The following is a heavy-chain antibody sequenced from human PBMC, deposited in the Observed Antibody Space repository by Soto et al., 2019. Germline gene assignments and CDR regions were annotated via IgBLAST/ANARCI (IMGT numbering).Heavy chain of an antibody. CDR2: ISYDGSNK. J-gene: IGHJ3*02. Sequence: GGSLRLSCAASGFTFSSYGMHWVRQAPGKGLEWVAVISYDGSNKYYADSVQGRFTISRDNAKNSLYLQMNSLRDEDTAVYYCARGSSGYYYDAFDIWGQGTMVTVSS. CDR1: GFTFSSYG. V-gene: IGHV3-30*03. CDR3: ARGSSGYYYDAFDI. D-gene: IGHD3-22*01.